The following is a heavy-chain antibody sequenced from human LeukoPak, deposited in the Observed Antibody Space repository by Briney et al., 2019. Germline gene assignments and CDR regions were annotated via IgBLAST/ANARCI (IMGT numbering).Heavy chain of an antibody. CDR1: GGSISSGGYY. CDR3: ARNALYWYFDL. J-gene: IGHJ2*01. Sequence: SETLSLTCTVSGGSISSGGYYWSWIRQPPGKGLEWIGYIYYSGSTNYNPSLKSRVTISVDTSKNQFSLKLSSVTAADTAVYYCARNALYWYFDLWGRGTLVTVSS. V-gene: IGHV4-61*08. CDR2: IYYSGST.